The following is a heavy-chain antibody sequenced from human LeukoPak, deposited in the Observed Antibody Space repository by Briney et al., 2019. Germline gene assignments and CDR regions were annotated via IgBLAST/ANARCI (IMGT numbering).Heavy chain of an antibody. V-gene: IGHV3-53*01. J-gene: IGHJ3*02. CDR1: GFTVRRNY. CDR2: IYSGGST. Sequence: GGSLSLSCAASGFTVRRNYMSWVRQAPGKGLEWVSVIYSGGSTYYADSVKGRFTISRDNSKNTLYLQMNSLTAEDTAVYYCARVGVVPAAIPDGFDIWGQGTMVTVSS. CDR3: ARVGVVPAAIPDGFDI. D-gene: IGHD2-2*01.